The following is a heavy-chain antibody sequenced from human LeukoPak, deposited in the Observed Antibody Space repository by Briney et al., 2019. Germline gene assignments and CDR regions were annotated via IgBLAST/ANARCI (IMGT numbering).Heavy chain of an antibody. D-gene: IGHD6-13*01. CDR1: GFTFSDHY. Sequence: GGSLRLSCVASGFTFSDHYMDWVRQAPGKGLEWIGRSRNKANSYTTDYAAAVKGRFTISRDDSKNSLYLQMNSLRAEDTAVYYCAKDQGYSSSWYAYWGQGTLVTVSS. CDR3: AKDQGYSSSWYAY. J-gene: IGHJ4*02. CDR2: SRNKANSYTT. V-gene: IGHV3-72*01.